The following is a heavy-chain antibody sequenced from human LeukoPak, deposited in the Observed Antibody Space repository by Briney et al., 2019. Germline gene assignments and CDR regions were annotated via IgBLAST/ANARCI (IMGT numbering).Heavy chain of an antibody. V-gene: IGHV3-30*04. CDR2: ISYDGSNK. D-gene: IGHD6-19*01. CDR3: ARGPRHLDLAVAGTYDY. CDR1: GFTFTDYA. J-gene: IGHJ4*02. Sequence: SGGSLRLSCAASGFTFTDYAVHWVRQAPGKGLEWVAVISYDGSNKYYADSVKGRFTISRDNSKNTLYLQMNSLKAEDTAVYYCARGPRHLDLAVAGTYDYWGQGTLVTVSS.